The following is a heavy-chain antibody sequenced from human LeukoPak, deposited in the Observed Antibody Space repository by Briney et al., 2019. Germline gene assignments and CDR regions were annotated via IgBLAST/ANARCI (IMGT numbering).Heavy chain of an antibody. Sequence: GASVKVSCKASGGTFSSYAISWVRQATGQGLEWMGRIIPILGIANYAQKFQGRVTITADKSTSTAYMELSSLRSEDTAVYYCARGRRYCSSTSCYGIDYWGQGTLVTVSS. J-gene: IGHJ4*02. CDR3: ARGRRYCSSTSCYGIDY. CDR2: IIPILGIA. V-gene: IGHV1-69*04. CDR1: GGTFSSYA. D-gene: IGHD2-2*01.